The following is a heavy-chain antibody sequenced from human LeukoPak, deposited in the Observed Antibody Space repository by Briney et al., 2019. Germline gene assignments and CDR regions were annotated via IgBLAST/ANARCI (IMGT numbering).Heavy chain of an antibody. CDR2: TYYRSEWYN. J-gene: IGHJ5*02. CDR1: GDSVSSNSAA. CDR3: ARTDDIVVVPAAIMATGWFDP. D-gene: IGHD2-2*01. Sequence: SQTLSLTCAISGDSVSSNSAAWNWIRQSPSRGLEWLGRTYYRSEWYNDYAVSVKSRITINPDTSKNQFSLQLNSVTPEDTAVYYCARTDDIVVVPAAIMATGWFDPWGQGTLVTVSS. V-gene: IGHV6-1*01.